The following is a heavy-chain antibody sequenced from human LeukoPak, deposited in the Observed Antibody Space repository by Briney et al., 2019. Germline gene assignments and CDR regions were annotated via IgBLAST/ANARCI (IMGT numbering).Heavy chain of an antibody. CDR3: AKAVSCWELDY. CDR2: ISYDGRSK. D-gene: IGHD6-19*01. V-gene: IGHV3-30*18. Sequence: GRSLRLSRAASGFTFSSYGMHWVRQAPGKGLEWVAVISYDGRSKYYADSMKGRFTISRHNSKNTLYLQMNSLRDEDTAVYYCAKAVSCWELDYWGQGTLVTVSS. J-gene: IGHJ4*02. CDR1: GFTFSSYG.